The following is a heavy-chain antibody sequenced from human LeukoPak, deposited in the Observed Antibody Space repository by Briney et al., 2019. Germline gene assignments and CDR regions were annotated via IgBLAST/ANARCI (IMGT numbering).Heavy chain of an antibody. CDR1: GYTFTGYY. CDR2: INPNSGGT. V-gene: IGHV1-2*02. CDR3: ARDKAYSGYDDGYWFDP. J-gene: IGHJ5*02. D-gene: IGHD5-12*01. Sequence: ASVKVSCKASGYTFTGYYMHWVRQAPGQGLEWMGWINPNSGGTNYAQKFQGRVTMTRDTSISTAYMELSSLRSEDTAVYYCARDKAYSGYDDGYWFDPWGQGTLVTVSS.